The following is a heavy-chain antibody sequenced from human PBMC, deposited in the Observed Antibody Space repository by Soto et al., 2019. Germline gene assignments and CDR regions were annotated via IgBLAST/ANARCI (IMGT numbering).Heavy chain of an antibody. CDR1: GGSFSGYY. CDR3: ARGRRPSRGRGYYYYYYMDV. J-gene: IGHJ6*03. V-gene: IGHV4-34*01. CDR2: INHSGST. Sequence: QVQLQQWGAGLLKPSETLSLTCAVYGGSFSGYYWSWIRQPPGKGLEWIGEINHSGSTNYNPSLKSRVTIAVDTSKNQCSLKLSSVTAADTAVYYCARGRRPSRGRGYYYYYYMDVWGKGTTVTVSS.